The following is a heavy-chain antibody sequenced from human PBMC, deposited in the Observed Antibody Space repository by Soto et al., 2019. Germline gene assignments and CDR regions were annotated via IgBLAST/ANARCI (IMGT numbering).Heavy chain of an antibody. CDR1: GFTFSYYW. J-gene: IGHJ4*02. D-gene: IGHD3-10*01. Sequence: EVHLVESGGGLVQPGGSLRLSCAASGFTFSYYWMHWVRQAPGKGLAWVSRIKTDGSETNYADSVRGRFTISRDNANNILYLQMNSLTVDDTAVYYCAGDLVLGSGSLGYWGQGTLVTVSS. CDR3: AGDLVLGSGSLGY. CDR2: IKTDGSET. V-gene: IGHV3-74*01.